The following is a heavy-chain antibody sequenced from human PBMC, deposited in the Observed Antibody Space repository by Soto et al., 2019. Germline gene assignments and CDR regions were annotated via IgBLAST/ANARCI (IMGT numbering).Heavy chain of an antibody. CDR2: IKEDGSEK. Sequence: EVQLVESGGGLVQPGGSLRLSCVVSGFTFGRHWMSWVRQAPGKELEWVANIKEDGSEKNTVDSLKGRFTISRDNARNSVYLQMSSLRAEDTAVYYCARVENSFGGMDVWGQGTTVIVS. V-gene: IGHV3-7*05. CDR3: ARVENSFGGMDV. D-gene: IGHD3-16*01. J-gene: IGHJ6*02. CDR1: GFTFGRHW.